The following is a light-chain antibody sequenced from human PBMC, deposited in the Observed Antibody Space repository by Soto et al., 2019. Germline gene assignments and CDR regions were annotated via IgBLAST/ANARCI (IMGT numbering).Light chain of an antibody. CDR1: QSVTSTY. J-gene: IGKJ5*01. V-gene: IGKV3-20*01. CDR3: QQYGSSPTT. CDR2: GAS. Sequence: EIVLSQSLGTLSLSPGETGNLSCRPSQSVTSTYLAWYQQKPGQAPRLLIYGASSRATGIQDRFSGSGSGTDFTLTISRLEPEDFAVYYCQQYGSSPTTFGQGTRLEIK.